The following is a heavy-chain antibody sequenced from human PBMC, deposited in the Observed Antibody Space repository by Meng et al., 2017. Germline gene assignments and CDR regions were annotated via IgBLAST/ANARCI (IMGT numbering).Heavy chain of an antibody. J-gene: IGHJ6*02. CDR2: ISSSSSYI. V-gene: IGHV3-21*01. CDR1: GFTFSSYS. CDR3: ARDPSPTLLRFGELLMERGDYYYGMDV. D-gene: IGHD3-10*01. Sequence: GESLKISCAASGFTFSSYSMNWVRQAPGKGLEWVSSISSSSSYIYYADSVKGRFTISRDNAKNSLYLQMNSLRAEDTAVYYCARDPSPTLLRFGELLMERGDYYYGMDVWGQGTTVTVSS.